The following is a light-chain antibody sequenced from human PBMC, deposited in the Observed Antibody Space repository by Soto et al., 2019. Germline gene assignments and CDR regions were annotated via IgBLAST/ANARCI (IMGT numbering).Light chain of an antibody. Sequence: DIQMTQSPSSLSASVGDRVTITCRASQSISSYLNWYQQKPGKAPKLLIYAASSLQSGVPSRFSGSGYGTDFPLTSSRLQPDDFATDNCQQSYSTPHTFGQWTKLDIK. J-gene: IGKJ1*01. CDR1: QSISSY. V-gene: IGKV1-39*01. CDR2: AAS. CDR3: QQSYSTPHT.